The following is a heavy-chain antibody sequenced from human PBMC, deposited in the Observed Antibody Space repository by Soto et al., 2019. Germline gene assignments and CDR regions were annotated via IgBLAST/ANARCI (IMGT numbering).Heavy chain of an antibody. D-gene: IGHD6-19*01. CDR1: AFTFSNAW. V-gene: IGHV3-15*07. CDR2: IKSKTDGGTT. Sequence: GVSLRLSCAAYAFTFSNAWMNWFRQAPGKGLEWVGRIKSKTDGGTTDYAAPVKGRFIISRDDSKNMLYLQMNSLKTEDTAVYYCTTDFSSGWFFDYWGQGTLVTVSS. J-gene: IGHJ4*02. CDR3: TTDFSSGWFFDY.